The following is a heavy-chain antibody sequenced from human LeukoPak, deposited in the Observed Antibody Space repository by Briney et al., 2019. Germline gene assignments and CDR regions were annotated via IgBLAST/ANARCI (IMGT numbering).Heavy chain of an antibody. D-gene: IGHD6-19*01. CDR1: GYTFTSYY. CDR2: INPSGGST. V-gene: IGHV1-46*01. J-gene: IGHJ4*02. CDR3: ARWYEWLGYDY. Sequence: ASVKVSCKASGYTFTSYYMHWVRQAPGQGLEWMGIINPSGGSTSYAQKFQGRVTMTRDTSTSTVYMELSRLRSDDTAVYYCARWYEWLGYDYWGQGTLVTVSS.